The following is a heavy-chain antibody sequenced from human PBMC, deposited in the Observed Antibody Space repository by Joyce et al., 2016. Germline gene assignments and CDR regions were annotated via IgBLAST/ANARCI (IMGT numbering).Heavy chain of an antibody. Sequence: EDHLVQSGAEMQKPGESLRIPCLFSGYTFVNYWFSWVRQMPGKGLEWMGRIEPNDSGTDYSPSFQGHVAISADKSNSTAYLQWSSLKASDTAIYYCARHRGGGNFVPFDYWGQGTLVTVSS. CDR3: ARHRGGGNFVPFDY. J-gene: IGHJ4*02. CDR1: GYTFVNYW. V-gene: IGHV5-10-1*03. CDR2: IEPNDSGT. D-gene: IGHD4-23*01.